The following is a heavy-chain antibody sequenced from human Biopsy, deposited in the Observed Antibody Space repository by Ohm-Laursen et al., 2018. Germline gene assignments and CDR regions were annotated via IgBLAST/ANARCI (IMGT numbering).Heavy chain of an antibody. Sequence: GTLSLTCTVSRDSISNYYWTWIRQSPGKGLEWIGEINHSGSTNYNPSLKSRVSISVDTSKNQFSLKLTSVTAADTAVYYCARAGTAINGNSLGFDPWGQGTLVTVSS. CDR2: INHSGST. V-gene: IGHV4-34*01. J-gene: IGHJ5*02. CDR3: ARAGTAINGNSLGFDP. CDR1: RDSISNYY. D-gene: IGHD1-20*01.